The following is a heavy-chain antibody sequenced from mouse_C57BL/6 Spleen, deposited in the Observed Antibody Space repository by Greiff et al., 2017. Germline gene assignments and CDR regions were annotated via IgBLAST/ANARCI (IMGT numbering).Heavy chain of an antibody. Sequence: LQESGAELVKPGASVKMSCKASGYTFTSYWITWVKQRPGQGLEWIGDIYPGSGSTNYNEKFKSKATLTVDTSSSTAYMQLSSLTSEDSAVYYCARGDSNSFAYWGQGTLVTVSA. V-gene: IGHV1-55*01. J-gene: IGHJ3*01. CDR3: ARGDSNSFAY. D-gene: IGHD2-5*01. CDR2: IYPGSGST. CDR1: GYTFTSYW.